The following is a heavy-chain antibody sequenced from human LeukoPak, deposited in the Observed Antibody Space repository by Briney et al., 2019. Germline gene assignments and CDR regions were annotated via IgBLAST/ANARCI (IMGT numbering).Heavy chain of an antibody. J-gene: IGHJ5*02. CDR2: VSDIGNST. Sequence: GGSLRLSCAASGFTFNDYDMSWVRQSPATGLEWVSAVSDIGNSTFYADALMGRFTISRDNSKNTLFLQMNDLRIDDTAVYYCAKGDSSGNWFDAWGQGTLVSVSS. V-gene: IGHV3-23*01. D-gene: IGHD6-19*01. CDR3: AKGDSSGNWFDA. CDR1: GFTFNDYD.